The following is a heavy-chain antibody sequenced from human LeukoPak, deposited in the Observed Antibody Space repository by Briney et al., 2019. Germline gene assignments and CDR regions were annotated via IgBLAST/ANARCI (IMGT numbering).Heavy chain of an antibody. CDR2: IIPIFGTT. D-gene: IGHD6-19*01. CDR1: GGTFSRYV. Sequence: GSSVKVSCKASGGTFSRYVISWVRQAPGQGLEWMGRIIPIFGTTNYAQKFQGRVTITADESTSTAYMELSSLRSEDTAVYYCASQTPYSSGSRPPWAGAFDIWGQGTMVTVSS. J-gene: IGHJ3*02. V-gene: IGHV1-69*15. CDR3: ASQTPYSSGSRPPWAGAFDI.